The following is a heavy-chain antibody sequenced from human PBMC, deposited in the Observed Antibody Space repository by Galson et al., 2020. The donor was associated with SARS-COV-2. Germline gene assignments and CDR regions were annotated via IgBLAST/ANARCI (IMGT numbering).Heavy chain of an antibody. CDR1: GGSISSGGYS. V-gene: IGHV4-30-2*01. Sequence: ASETLSLTCAVSGGSISSGGYSWSWIRQPPGKGLEWIGYIYHSGSTYYNPSLKSRVIISVDRSKNQFSLKLSFVTAADTAVYYCARGGGYCSSTSCYYVDWFDPWGQGTLVTVSS. CDR3: ARGGGYCSSTSCYYVDWFDP. CDR2: IYHSGST. D-gene: IGHD2-2*01. J-gene: IGHJ5*02.